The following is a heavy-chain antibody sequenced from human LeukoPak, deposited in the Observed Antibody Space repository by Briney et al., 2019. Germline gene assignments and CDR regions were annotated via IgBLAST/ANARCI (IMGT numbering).Heavy chain of an antibody. CDR2: INHSGST. J-gene: IGHJ3*02. V-gene: IGHV4-34*01. CDR1: GGSISSYY. CDR3: ARRITIFGDAFDI. D-gene: IGHD3-9*01. Sequence: SETLSLTCTVSGGSISSYYWSWIRQPPGKGLEWTGEINHSGSTNYNPSLKSRVTISVDTSKNQFSLKLSSVTAADAAVYYCARRITIFGDAFDIWGQGTMVTVSS.